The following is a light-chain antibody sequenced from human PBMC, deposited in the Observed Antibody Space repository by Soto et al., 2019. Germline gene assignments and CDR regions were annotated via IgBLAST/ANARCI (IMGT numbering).Light chain of an antibody. J-gene: IGKJ1*01. CDR2: DAS. CDR1: QSIRIW. CDR3: QQYDSYSWT. Sequence: DIQMTGSPSTLSASVGSRVTITCRARQSIRIWLAWYQQKPGKAPKLLIYDASSLQSGVPSRFSGRGSGTEFTLTISSMQPDDFANYYCQQYDSYSWTFGQGTKVDIK. V-gene: IGKV1-5*01.